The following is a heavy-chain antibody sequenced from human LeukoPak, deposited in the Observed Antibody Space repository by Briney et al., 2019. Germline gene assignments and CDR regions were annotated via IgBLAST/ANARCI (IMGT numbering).Heavy chain of an antibody. V-gene: IGHV1-2*02. CDR3: ARLSQTPDYYGSGGYFYLGY. CDR1: GYTFTGYY. Sequence: ASVKVSCKASGYTFTGYYMHWVRQAPGQGLEWMGWINPNSGGTNYAQKFQGRVTMTRDTSISTAYLEMSGLRSEDTAVYYCARLSQTPDYYGSGGYFYLGYWGQGTRVTVSS. CDR2: INPNSGGT. D-gene: IGHD3-22*01. J-gene: IGHJ4*02.